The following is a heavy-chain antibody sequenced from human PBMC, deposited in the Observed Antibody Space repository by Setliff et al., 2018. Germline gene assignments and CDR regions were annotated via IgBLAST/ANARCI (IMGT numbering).Heavy chain of an antibody. V-gene: IGHV4-34*01. Sequence: SETLSLTCTVYGGSFSDYYWGWVRQPPGKGLEWIGEINHSGSTNYIPSLKSRLTISVDTSKNQLSLKLSSVTAADTAMYYCRFWSGYYKNDYWGQGTLVTVSS. CDR1: GGSFSDYY. CDR3: RFWSGYYKNDY. D-gene: IGHD3-3*01. J-gene: IGHJ4*02. CDR2: INHSGST.